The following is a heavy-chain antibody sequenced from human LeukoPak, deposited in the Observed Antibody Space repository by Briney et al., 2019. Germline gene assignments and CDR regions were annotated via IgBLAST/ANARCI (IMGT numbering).Heavy chain of an antibody. CDR1: GYTFTSYD. V-gene: IGHV1-8*01. CDR3: VRSSTSCLRPHCYYYYYYMDV. Sequence: ASVKVSCKASGYTFTSYDINWVRQATGQGLEWMGWMNPNSGNTGYAQKFQGRVTMTRNTSISTAYMELSSLRSEDTAVYYCVRSSTSCLRPHCYYYYYYMDVWGKGTTVTVSS. D-gene: IGHD2-2*01. J-gene: IGHJ6*03. CDR2: MNPNSGNT.